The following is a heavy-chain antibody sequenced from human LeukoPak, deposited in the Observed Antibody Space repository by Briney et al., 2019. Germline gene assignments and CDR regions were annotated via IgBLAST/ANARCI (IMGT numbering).Heavy chain of an antibody. CDR1: GYTFTAHY. D-gene: IGHD3-9*01. CDR3: VRDFDWGPDY. V-gene: IGHV1-2*06. CDR2: IYGQDGGT. Sequence: VASVKVSCEPSGYTFTAHYLHLVRQAPGQGLEWMGRIYGQDGGTNFAQKFQDRVTMTRDTSITTAYMELTSLTPDDTAVYYCVRDFDWGPDYWGQGTLVTVSS. J-gene: IGHJ4*02.